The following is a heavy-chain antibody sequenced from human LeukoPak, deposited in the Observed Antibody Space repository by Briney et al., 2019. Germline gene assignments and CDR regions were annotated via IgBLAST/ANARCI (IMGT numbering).Heavy chain of an antibody. V-gene: IGHV3-48*02. D-gene: IGHD6-13*01. CDR2: ISSSSTI. CDR1: GFTFSSYS. J-gene: IGHJ4*02. CDR3: ARGGGSSSWYTDY. Sequence: GGSLRLSCAASGFTFSSYSLNWVRQAPGKGLEWVSYISSSSTIYYADSVKGRFTISRDNAKNSLYLQMNSLRDEDTAVYYCARGGGSSSWYTDYWGQGTLVTVSS.